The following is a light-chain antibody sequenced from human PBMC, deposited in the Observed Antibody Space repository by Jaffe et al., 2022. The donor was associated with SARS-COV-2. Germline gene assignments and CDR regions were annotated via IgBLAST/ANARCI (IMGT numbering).Light chain of an antibody. CDR3: QQLKDYPLT. CDR1: QGISSH. CDR2: GAS. V-gene: IGKV1-9*01. J-gene: IGKJ4*01. Sequence: DIQVTQSPSFLSASVGDRVTITCRASQGISSHVAWYQQKPGKAPNLLIWGASNLESGVPSRFSGSGSGTEFTLTISSLQPEDFATYYCQQLKDYPLTFGGGTKVEIK.